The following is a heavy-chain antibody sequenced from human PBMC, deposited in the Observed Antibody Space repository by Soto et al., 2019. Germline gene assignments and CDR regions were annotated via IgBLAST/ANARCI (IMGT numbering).Heavy chain of an antibody. CDR3: ARLGSSGWYQGSYFDY. V-gene: IGHV4-39*01. CDR2: IQYGETT. Sequence: QLQLQESGPGLVKASETLSLTCTVSGGSITRNNHFWGWIRQSPGKGLEWIGSIQYGETTNYNPSLKSRVSMSAETSKNQFSLMMTSVTAADTAVYYWARLGSSGWYQGSYFDYWGQGTLVTGSS. D-gene: IGHD6-19*01. CDR1: GGSITRNNHF. J-gene: IGHJ4*02.